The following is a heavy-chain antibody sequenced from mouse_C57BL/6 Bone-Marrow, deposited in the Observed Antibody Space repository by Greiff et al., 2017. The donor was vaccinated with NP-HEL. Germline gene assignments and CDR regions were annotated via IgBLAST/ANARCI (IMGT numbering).Heavy chain of an antibody. V-gene: IGHV2-2*01. CDR1: GFSLTSYG. CDR3: ARNFPYYYGSSYVGFAY. Sequence: VKVVESGPGLVQPSQSLSITCTVSGFSLTSYGVHWVRQSPGKGLEWLGVIWSGGSTDYNAAFISRLSISKDNSKSQVFFKMNSLQADDTAIYYCARNFPYYYGSSYVGFAYWGQGTLVTVSA. D-gene: IGHD1-1*01. CDR2: IWSGGST. J-gene: IGHJ3*01.